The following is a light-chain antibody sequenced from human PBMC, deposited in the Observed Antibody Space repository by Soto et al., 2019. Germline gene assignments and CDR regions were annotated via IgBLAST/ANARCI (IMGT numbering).Light chain of an antibody. CDR2: DVS. CDR3: SSYTSYNTRV. V-gene: IGLV2-14*01. CDR1: SSDVGGYDY. Sequence: QSALTQPASVSGSPGQSITISCTGTSSDVGGYDYVSWYQQHPGKAPKLMIYDVSNRPSGVSNRFSGSKSVNTASLTISGLQAEDEADYYCSSYTSYNTRVFGGGTKLTVL. J-gene: IGLJ3*02.